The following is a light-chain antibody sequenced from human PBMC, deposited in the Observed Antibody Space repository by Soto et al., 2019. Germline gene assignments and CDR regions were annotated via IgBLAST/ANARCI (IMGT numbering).Light chain of an antibody. V-gene: IGKV1-39*01. Sequence: DIQMTQSPSSLSASVRERVTIACRASQSITNNLNWYQQKPGRAPKLLIYRVSNLQSGVPPRFSGSGSGTDFTLTISGLQPDDFSTYYCQQSYSTPPTFGKGTKVDIK. CDR2: RVS. J-gene: IGKJ1*01. CDR3: QQSYSTPPT. CDR1: QSITNN.